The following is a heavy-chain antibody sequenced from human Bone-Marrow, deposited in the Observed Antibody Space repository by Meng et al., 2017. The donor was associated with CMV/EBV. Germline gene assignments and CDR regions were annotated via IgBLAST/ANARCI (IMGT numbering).Heavy chain of an antibody. CDR3: AKGRYSGSSGYFDY. J-gene: IGHJ4*02. CDR1: GFTFSSYA. V-gene: IGHV3-23*01. CDR2: ISGSGGST. Sequence: GESLKISCAASGFTFSSYAMSWVRQAPGKGLEWVSAISGSGGSTYYADSVKGRFTISRDNAKNSLYLQMNSLRAEDTALYYCAKGRYSGSSGYFDYWGQGTLVTVSS. D-gene: IGHD1-26*01.